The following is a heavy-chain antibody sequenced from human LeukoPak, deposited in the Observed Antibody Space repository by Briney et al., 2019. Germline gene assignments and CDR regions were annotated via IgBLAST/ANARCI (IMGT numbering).Heavy chain of an antibody. J-gene: IGHJ5*02. CDR3: ARGRITIFLKNNWFDP. Sequence: SETLSLTCAVYGGSFSGYYWSWIRQPPGKGLEWIGEINHSGSTNYNPSLKSRVTISVDTSKNQFSLKLSSVTAADTAVYYCARGRITIFLKNNWFDPWGQGTLVTVSS. CDR2: INHSGST. D-gene: IGHD3-9*01. V-gene: IGHV4-34*01. CDR1: GGSFSGYY.